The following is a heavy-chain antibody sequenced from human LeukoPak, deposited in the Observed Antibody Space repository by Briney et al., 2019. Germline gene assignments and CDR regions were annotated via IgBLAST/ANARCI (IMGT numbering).Heavy chain of an antibody. CDR3: ARDHKYSGYDAFDY. V-gene: IGHV3-73*01. D-gene: IGHD5-12*01. Sequence: GGSLRLSCAASGFTFSGSALHWVRQASGKGLEWVGRIRSTANGYATAYAASVKGRFTISRDDSKNTAYLQMDSLRAEDTAVYYCARDHKYSGYDAFDYWGQGTLVTVSS. CDR2: IRSTANGYAT. J-gene: IGHJ4*02. CDR1: GFTFSGSA.